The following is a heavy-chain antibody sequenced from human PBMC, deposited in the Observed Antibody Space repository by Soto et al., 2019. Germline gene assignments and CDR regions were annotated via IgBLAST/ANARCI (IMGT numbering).Heavy chain of an antibody. V-gene: IGHV3-23*01. CDR3: ATWGKWLYYYYGMDV. J-gene: IGHJ6*02. Sequence: PGGSLRLSCAASGFTFSSYAMSWVRQAPGKGLEWVSAISGSGGSTYYADSVKGRFTISRDNSKNTLYLQMNSLRAEDTAVYYCATWGKWLYYYYGMDVWGQGTKVTVYS. CDR2: ISGSGGST. D-gene: IGHD6-19*01. CDR1: GFTFSSYA.